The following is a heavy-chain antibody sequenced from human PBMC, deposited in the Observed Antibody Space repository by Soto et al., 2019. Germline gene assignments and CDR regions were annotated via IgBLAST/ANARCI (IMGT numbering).Heavy chain of an antibody. D-gene: IGHD5-18*01. J-gene: IGHJ5*02. CDR1: GYTFTNND. V-gene: IGHV1-8*02. CDR3: ARMESFGSLNWFDP. CDR2: MNPGSGDT. Sequence: GASVNVSCKASGYTFTNNDVSWVRQATGQGLEWMGWMNPGSGDTGYAQKFQGRVTMTRDISIATAYMELNSLTSEDTAIYYCARMESFGSLNWFDPWGQGTLVTVSS.